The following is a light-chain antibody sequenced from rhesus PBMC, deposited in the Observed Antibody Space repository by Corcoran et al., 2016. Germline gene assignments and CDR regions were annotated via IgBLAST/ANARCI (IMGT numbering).Light chain of an antibody. Sequence: DIQMTQSPSSLSASVGDRVTITCRASQGISTYLNWYQQKPGKAPKRLIYAASILEIGVPTRFSGSGSGTDLTLTISSLQPEDFATYYCLQYNSNPYSFGQGTKVEIK. V-gene: IGKV1-43*01. CDR3: LQYNSNPYS. CDR2: AAS. CDR1: QGISTY. J-gene: IGKJ2*01.